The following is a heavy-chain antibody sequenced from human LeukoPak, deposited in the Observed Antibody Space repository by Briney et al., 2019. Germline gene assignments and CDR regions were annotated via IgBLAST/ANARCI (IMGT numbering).Heavy chain of an antibody. CDR3: ARVGIVGATFAFDI. CDR2: MNPNSGNT. V-gene: IGHV1-8*03. J-gene: IGHJ3*02. CDR1: GYTFTSYD. Sequence: ASVKVSCKASGYTFTSYDINWVRQATGQGLEWMGWMNPNSGNTGYAQKFQGRVTITRNTSISTAYMELSSLRSEDTAVYYCARVGIVGATFAFDIWGQGTMVTVSS. D-gene: IGHD1-26*01.